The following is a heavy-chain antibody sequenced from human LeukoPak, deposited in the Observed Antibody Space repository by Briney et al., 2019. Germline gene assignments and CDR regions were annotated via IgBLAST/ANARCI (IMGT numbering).Heavy chain of an antibody. J-gene: IGHJ4*02. CDR1: GGSISGTDLY. D-gene: IGHD6-19*01. V-gene: IGHV4-39*01. CDR3: ARHADSSGWFPFDY. Sequence: PSETLSLTCTVSGGSISGTDLYWGWIRQLPGKGLEWIGNIHSSGNSFCNPSLKSRVTISVDTSKNQFSLKLSSVTAADTAVYYCARHADSSGWFPFDYWGQGTLVTVSS. CDR2: IHSSGNS.